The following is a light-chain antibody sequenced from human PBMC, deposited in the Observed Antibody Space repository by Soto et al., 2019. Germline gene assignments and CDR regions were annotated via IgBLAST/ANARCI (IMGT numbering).Light chain of an antibody. J-gene: IGKJ4*01. CDR3: QQYGSSPLT. CDR2: GAS. CDR1: QSVSSN. Sequence: EMVMTQSPATLSVSPGERATLSCRASQSVSSNLAWYQQKPGQAPRLLIYGASTRATGIPARFSGSGSGTEFTLTISRLEPEDFAVYYCQQYGSSPLTFGGGTKVEIK. V-gene: IGKV3-15*01.